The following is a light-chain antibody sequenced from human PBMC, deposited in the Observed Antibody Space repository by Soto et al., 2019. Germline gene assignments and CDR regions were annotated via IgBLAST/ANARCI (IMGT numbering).Light chain of an antibody. J-gene: IGKJ1*01. CDR1: QSVSSSY. CDR2: SAS. CDR3: QQYGSSPPT. V-gene: IGKV3-20*01. Sequence: EIVLTQSPGTLSLSPGERVTLSCRASQSVSSSYLAWYQQKPGQAPRLLMYSASRRATGIPDRISGSGSGTDFILTISRLEPEDFALYYCQQYGSSPPTFGQGTKVDIK.